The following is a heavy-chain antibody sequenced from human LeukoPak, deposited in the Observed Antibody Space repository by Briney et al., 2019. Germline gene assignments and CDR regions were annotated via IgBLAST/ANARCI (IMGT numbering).Heavy chain of an antibody. CDR3: ARGPDCSGGSCYGRFQCFQH. D-gene: IGHD2-15*01. CDR1: GFTFSSYD. Sequence: GGSLTLSCAASGFTFSSYDMHWVRQATGKGLEWVSAIGTACDTYYPGSVKGRFTISRENAKNSLYLQMNSLRAGDTAVYYCARGPDCSGGSCYGRFQCFQHWGQGTLVTVSS. V-gene: IGHV3-13*01. CDR2: IGTACDT. J-gene: IGHJ1*01.